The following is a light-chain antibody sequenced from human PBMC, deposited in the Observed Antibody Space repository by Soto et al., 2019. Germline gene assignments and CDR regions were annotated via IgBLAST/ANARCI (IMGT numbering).Light chain of an antibody. CDR3: QKYNNWPLT. CDR2: GAS. V-gene: IGKV3-15*01. CDR1: QSVSNN. J-gene: IGKJ1*01. Sequence: EIVMTQSPATLSVSPGERATLSCRASQSVSNNLAWYQQKPGQAPRLLIYGASTRATGIPARFSGSGSGTEFTLTISSLQSEDFAVYYCQKYNNWPLTFGQGTKVDIK.